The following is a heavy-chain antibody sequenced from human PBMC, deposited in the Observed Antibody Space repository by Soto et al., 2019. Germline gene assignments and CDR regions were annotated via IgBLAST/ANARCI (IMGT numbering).Heavy chain of an antibody. V-gene: IGHV1-46*01. CDR2: INPSGGST. J-gene: IGHJ6*02. D-gene: IGHD2-15*01. Sequence: GASVKVSCKASGYTFTSYYMHWVRQAPGQGLEWMGIINPSGGSTSYAQKLQGRVTMTRDTSTSTVYMEQSSLRYEDTAEYYYARDYPRGYCIGGSCFGYYCYYYGMDVWGQGTTVTVSS. CDR1: GYTFTSYY. CDR3: ARDYPRGYCIGGSCFGYYCYYYGMDV.